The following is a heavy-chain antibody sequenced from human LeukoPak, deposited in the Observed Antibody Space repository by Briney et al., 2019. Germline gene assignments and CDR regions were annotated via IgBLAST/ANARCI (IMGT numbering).Heavy chain of an antibody. J-gene: IGHJ4*02. Sequence: GGSLRLSCAASGFTFSGHSMSWVRQAPGKGLEWVSSITSTGSHVYYPDSLKGRFTISRDNTKNSLFLQTDSLRVEDTAVYYCVRDGSPNYGDYAFFDNWGQGTLVTVSS. CDR2: ITSTGSHV. V-gene: IGHV3-21*01. CDR1: GFTFSGHS. CDR3: VRDGSPNYGDYAFFDN. D-gene: IGHD4-17*01.